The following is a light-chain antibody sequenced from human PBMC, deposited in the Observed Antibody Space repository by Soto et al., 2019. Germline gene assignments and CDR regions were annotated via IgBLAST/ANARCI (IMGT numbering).Light chain of an antibody. J-gene: IGKJ1*01. Sequence: NGFTQYPGTPSLSPGGRATLSCRARQSVSSSYLAWYQQKPGQAPRLLIYGASSRATGIPDRFSGSGSGTDFTLTISRLEPEDFAVYYCQQYGSSPPRWTFGQGTKV. CDR2: GAS. V-gene: IGKV3-20*01. CDR3: QQYGSSPPRWT. CDR1: QSVSSSY.